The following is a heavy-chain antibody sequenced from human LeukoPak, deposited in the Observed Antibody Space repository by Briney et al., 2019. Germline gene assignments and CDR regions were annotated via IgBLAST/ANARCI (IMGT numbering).Heavy chain of an antibody. Sequence: SETLSLTCTVSGGSISSYYWSWIRQPAGKGLEWIGRIYTSGSTNYNPSLKSRVTMSVDTSKNQFSLKLSSVTAADTAVYYCARDSVEWQLLSSRYYYYYTDVWGKGTTVTVSS. J-gene: IGHJ6*03. CDR1: GGSISSYY. CDR2: IYTSGST. D-gene: IGHD2-15*01. V-gene: IGHV4-4*07. CDR3: ARDSVEWQLLSSRYYYYYTDV.